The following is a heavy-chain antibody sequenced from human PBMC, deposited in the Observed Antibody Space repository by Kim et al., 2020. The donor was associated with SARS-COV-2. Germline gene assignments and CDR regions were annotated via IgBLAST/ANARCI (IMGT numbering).Heavy chain of an antibody. J-gene: IGHJ4*02. CDR2: T. CDR3: ARDGVLRFIGY. V-gene: IGHV1-2*02. Sequence: TNYAQKFQGRVTMTRDTSISTAYMELSRLSSDDTAVYYCARDGVLRFIGYWGQGTLVTVSS. D-gene: IGHD4-17*01.